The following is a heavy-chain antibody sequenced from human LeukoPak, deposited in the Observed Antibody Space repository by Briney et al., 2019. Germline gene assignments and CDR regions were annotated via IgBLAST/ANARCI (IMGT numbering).Heavy chain of an antibody. V-gene: IGHV3-66*01. Sequence: GGSLRLSCAASGFTVSSNYMSWVRQAPGKGLEWVSVIYSSGSTYYADSVKGRFTISRDNSKNTLYLQMNSLRAEDTAVYYCARDHYYGSGSFDYWGQGTLVTVSP. J-gene: IGHJ4*02. CDR1: GFTVSSNY. CDR3: ARDHYYGSGSFDY. D-gene: IGHD3-10*01. CDR2: IYSSGST.